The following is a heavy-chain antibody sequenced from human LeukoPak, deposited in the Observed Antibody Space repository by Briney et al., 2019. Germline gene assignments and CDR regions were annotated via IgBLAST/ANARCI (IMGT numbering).Heavy chain of an antibody. CDR3: ARLSCSSTSCYLWFDY. CDR1: GYSFTSYW. J-gene: IGHJ4*02. V-gene: IGHV5-51*01. D-gene: IGHD2-2*01. Sequence: GESLKISCKGSGYSFTSYWIGWVRQMPGKGLEWTGIIYPGDSDTRYSPSFQGQVTISADKSISTAYLQWSSLKASDTAMYYCARLSCSSTSCYLWFDYWGQGTLVTVSS. CDR2: IYPGDSDT.